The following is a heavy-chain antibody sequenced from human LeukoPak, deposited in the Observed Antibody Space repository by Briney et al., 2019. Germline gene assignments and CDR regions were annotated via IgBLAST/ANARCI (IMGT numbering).Heavy chain of an antibody. CDR1: GFTFDDYT. D-gene: IGHD1-14*01. CDR3: AKDRRNDFDY. CDR2: ISWNSGSI. Sequence: GGSLRLSCAASGFTFDDYTMHWVRQAPGKGLEWVSGISWNSGSIGYADSVKGRFTISRDNAKNSLYLQMNSLRGDDTALYYCAKDRRNDFDYWGQGTLVTVSS. V-gene: IGHV3-9*01. J-gene: IGHJ4*02.